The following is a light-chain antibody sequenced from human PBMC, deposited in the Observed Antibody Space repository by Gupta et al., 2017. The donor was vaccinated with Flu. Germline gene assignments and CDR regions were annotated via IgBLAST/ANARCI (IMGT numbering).Light chain of an antibody. Sequence: EIVLTQSPATLSLSPGERATLSCRASQSVSTNLAWYQQKPGQAPRLLIYDASNRATGIPARFSGSGSGTDFTLTISSLEPEDFAVYYCQQRNKWPPLTFGGGTKVEIK. CDR3: QQRNKWPPLT. V-gene: IGKV3-11*01. J-gene: IGKJ4*01. CDR2: DAS. CDR1: QSVSTN.